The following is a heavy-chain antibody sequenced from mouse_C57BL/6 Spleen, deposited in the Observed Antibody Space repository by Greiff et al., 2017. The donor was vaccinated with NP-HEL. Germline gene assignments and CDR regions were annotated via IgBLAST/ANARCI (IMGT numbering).Heavy chain of an antibody. CDR2: IYPRSGNT. Sequence: QVQLKESGAELARPGASVKLSCKASGYTFTSYGISWVKQRTGQGLEWIGEIYPRSGNTYYNEKFKGKATLTADKSSSTAYMELRSLTSEDSAVYFCAREGIYYDYDRGFAYWGQGTLVTVSA. V-gene: IGHV1-81*01. D-gene: IGHD2-4*01. CDR1: GYTFTSYG. CDR3: AREGIYYDYDRGFAY. J-gene: IGHJ3*01.